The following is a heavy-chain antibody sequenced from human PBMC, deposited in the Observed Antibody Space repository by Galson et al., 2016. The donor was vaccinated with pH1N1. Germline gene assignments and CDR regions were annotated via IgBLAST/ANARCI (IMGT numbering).Heavy chain of an antibody. V-gene: IGHV4-31*03. Sequence: LSLTCTVSGASVTSGHSYWSWIRQHPGKGLEWIGYIYHSGSTYYNPSLKSRITISVDTSKNQFSLRLSSVSAADTAVDYCARRFFEYLEGLPTDAFDSWGPGTMVTVSS. CDR3: ARRFFEYLEGLPTDAFDS. D-gene: IGHD3-3*01. CDR1: GASVTSGHSY. CDR2: IYHSGST. J-gene: IGHJ3*02.